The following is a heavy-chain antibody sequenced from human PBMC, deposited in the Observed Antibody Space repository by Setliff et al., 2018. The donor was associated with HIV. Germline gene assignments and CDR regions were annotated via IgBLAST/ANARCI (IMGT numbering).Heavy chain of an antibody. CDR2: IYYSGST. Sequence: SETLSLTCTVSGTSISSSSHYWDWIRQPPGKGLEGIGSIYYSGSTYYNPSLKRRVTISVDTSKNQFSLKLSSVTAADTAVYYCARRSSWYGDAFDIWGQGTMVTVSS. J-gene: IGHJ3*02. D-gene: IGHD6-13*01. CDR1: GTSISSSSHY. V-gene: IGHV4-39*01. CDR3: ARRSSWYGDAFDI.